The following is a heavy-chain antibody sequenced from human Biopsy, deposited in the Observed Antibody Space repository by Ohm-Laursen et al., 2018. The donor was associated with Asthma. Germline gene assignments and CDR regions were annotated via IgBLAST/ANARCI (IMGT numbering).Heavy chain of an antibody. CDR1: GFTFSSYS. Sequence: GSLRLSCAASGFTFSSYSMNWVRQAPGKGLEWVSYISSSSSTKYYADSVKGRFTISRDNAKNSLYLQMNSLRDEDTAVYYCARDYGGNSGYYYGMDVWGQGTTVTVSS. CDR2: ISSSSSTK. CDR3: ARDYGGNSGYYYGMDV. V-gene: IGHV3-48*02. D-gene: IGHD4-23*01. J-gene: IGHJ6*02.